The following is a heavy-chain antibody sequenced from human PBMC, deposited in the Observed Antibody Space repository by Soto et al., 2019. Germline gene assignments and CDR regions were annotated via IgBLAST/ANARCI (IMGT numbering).Heavy chain of an antibody. CDR1: GFTFSSYS. CDR3: ARGRYCSSTSCFRDYMDV. D-gene: IGHD2-2*01. Sequence: GGSLRLSCAASGFTFSSYSMNWVRQAPGKGLEWVSYFISGSSTVYYADSVKGRFTISRDNAKNSLYLQMNSLRAEDTAVYYCARGRYCSSTSCFRDYMDVWGKGTTVTVSS. J-gene: IGHJ6*03. CDR2: FISGSSTV. V-gene: IGHV3-48*01.